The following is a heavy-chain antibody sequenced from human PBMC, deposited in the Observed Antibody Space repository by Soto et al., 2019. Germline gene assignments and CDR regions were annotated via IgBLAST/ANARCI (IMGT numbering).Heavy chain of an antibody. CDR1: GYTFTSYY. CDR2: INPSGGST. J-gene: IGHJ5*02. CDR3: AREAVGAIHAGDAGGQQEEDVWFDP. Sequence: GASVKVSCKASGYTFTSYYMHWVRQAPGQGLEWMGIINPSGGSTSYAQKFQGRVTMTRDTSTSTVYMELSSLRSEDTAVHYCAREAVGAIHAGDAGGQQEEDVWFDPWGQGTLVTVSS. D-gene: IGHD1-26*01. V-gene: IGHV1-46*01.